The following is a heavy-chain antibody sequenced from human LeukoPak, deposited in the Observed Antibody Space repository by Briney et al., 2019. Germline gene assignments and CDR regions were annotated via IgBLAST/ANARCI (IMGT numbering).Heavy chain of an antibody. D-gene: IGHD3-22*01. V-gene: IGHV4-59*01. CDR3: ARRDSPFDL. Sequence: ASESLSLTCTVSGGSISSYYWSWIRQPPGKGLEWIGYIYYSGSTNYNRSLKSRVTISVDTSKKQFSLKVRSVTAADTAVYYCARRDSPFDLWGRGTLVTVS. J-gene: IGHJ2*01. CDR1: GGSISSYY. CDR2: IYYSGST.